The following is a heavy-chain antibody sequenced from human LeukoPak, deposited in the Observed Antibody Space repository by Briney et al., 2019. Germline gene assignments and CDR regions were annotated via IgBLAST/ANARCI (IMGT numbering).Heavy chain of an antibody. J-gene: IGHJ5*02. CDR3: ARGWSSSWYWFDP. V-gene: IGHV3-48*04. Sequence: GGSLRLSCAASGFTFSDYSISWVRQAPGKGLGWGSYISSSGGTKYYADSVKGRFTVSRDNAKNSLYLQMNSLRAEDTAVYYCARGWSSSWYWFDPWGQGTLVTVSS. CDR1: GFTFSDYS. CDR2: ISSSGGTK. D-gene: IGHD6-13*01.